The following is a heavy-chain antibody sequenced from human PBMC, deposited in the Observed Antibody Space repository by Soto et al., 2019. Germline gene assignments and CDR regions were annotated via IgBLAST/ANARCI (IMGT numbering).Heavy chain of an antibody. CDR2: ISSSSSYI. D-gene: IGHD4-17*01. V-gene: IGHV3-21*01. CDR1: GFTFSSYS. J-gene: IGHJ6*03. CDR3: ARDDYGDYVGRYYYYYMDV. Sequence: GGSLRLSCAASGFTFSSYSMNWVRQAPGKGLEWVSSISSSSSYIYYADSVKGRFTISRDNAKNSLYLQMNSLRAEDTAVYYCARDDYGDYVGRYYYYYMDVWGKGTTVTVSS.